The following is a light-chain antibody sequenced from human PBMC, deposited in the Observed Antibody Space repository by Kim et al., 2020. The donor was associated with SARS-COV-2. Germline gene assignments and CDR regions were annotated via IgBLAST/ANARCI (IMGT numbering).Light chain of an antibody. CDR1: SSDVGSYTR. J-gene: IGLJ2*01. Sequence: GQSATISCAGTSSDVGSYTRVSWYQQPPGTAPKLMIYEVSNRPSGAPDRFSGSKSGNTASLTISGLQAEDEADYYCSSYTSSSTLVFGGGTQLTVL. CDR3: SSYTSSSTLV. V-gene: IGLV2-18*02. CDR2: EVS.